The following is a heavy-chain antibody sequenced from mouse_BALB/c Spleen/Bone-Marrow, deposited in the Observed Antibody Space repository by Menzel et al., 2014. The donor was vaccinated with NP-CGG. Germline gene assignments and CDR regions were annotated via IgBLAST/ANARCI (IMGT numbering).Heavy chain of an antibody. Sequence: QVQLQQSGAELVRPGSSVKISCKASGYAFXTYWMNWVKQRPGQGLEWIGQVSPGDGDTNYNGKFRGKATLTADKSSSTAYIQLSSLTSEDSAVYFCARVYYGNLDHWGQGTTLTVSS. D-gene: IGHD2-1*01. CDR3: ARVYYGNLDH. J-gene: IGHJ2*01. CDR1: GYAFXTYW. CDR2: VSPGDGDT. V-gene: IGHV1-80*01.